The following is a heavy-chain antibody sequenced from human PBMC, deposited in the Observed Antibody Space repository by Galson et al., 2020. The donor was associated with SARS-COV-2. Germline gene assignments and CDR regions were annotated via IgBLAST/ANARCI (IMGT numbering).Heavy chain of an antibody. Sequence: ASETLSLTCTVSGGSTSSYYWSWNRQPPGKGLEWVGYIHYSGSTNYNTSLKSRVTISVDTSKDQFTLKRSSVTAAGKAVYSFARGFDYWGQGTLVTVSS. J-gene: IGHJ4*02. V-gene: IGHV4-59*01. CDR1: GGSTSSYY. CDR2: IHYSGST. CDR3: ARGFDY.